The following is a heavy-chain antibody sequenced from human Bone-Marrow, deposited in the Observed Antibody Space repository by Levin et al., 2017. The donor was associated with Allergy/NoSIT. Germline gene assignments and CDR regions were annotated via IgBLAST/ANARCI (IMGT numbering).Heavy chain of an antibody. D-gene: IGHD6-19*01. CDR1: GFTFSSYA. Sequence: GESLKISCAASGFTFSSYAMSWVRQAPGRGLEWVSRISDSGNIPYYADSVKGRFSISRDNSKNTLYLQMNTLRAEDTAVYYCATVLPVAGTFFGYWGQGTLVTVSS. CDR3: ATVLPVAGTFFGY. J-gene: IGHJ4*02. CDR2: ISDSGNIP. V-gene: IGHV3-23*01.